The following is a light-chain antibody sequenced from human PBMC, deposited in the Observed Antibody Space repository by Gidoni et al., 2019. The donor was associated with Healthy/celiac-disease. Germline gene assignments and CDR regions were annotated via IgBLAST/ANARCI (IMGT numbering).Light chain of an antibody. CDR2: DAS. V-gene: IGKV3-11*01. CDR3: QQRSNWPSIT. J-gene: IGKJ5*01. Sequence: IVLTQSPATLSLSPGERATLSCRASQSVSSYLAWYQQKPGQAPRLLIYDASNRATGIPARFSGSGSGTDFTLTISSLEPEDFAVYYCQQRSNWPSITFXXXTRLEIK. CDR1: QSVSSY.